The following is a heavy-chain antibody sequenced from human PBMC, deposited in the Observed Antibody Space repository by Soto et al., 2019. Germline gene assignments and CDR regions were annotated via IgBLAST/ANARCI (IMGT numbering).Heavy chain of an antibody. Sequence: PGGSLRLSCAASGFTFSSYSMNWVRQAPGKGLEWVSYISSSSSTIYYADSVKGRFTISRDNAKNSLYLQMNSLRDEDTAVYYCARTGGPTGTLFDAFDIWGQGKMVTVSS. D-gene: IGHD1-1*01. CDR3: ARTGGPTGTLFDAFDI. V-gene: IGHV3-48*02. CDR1: GFTFSSYS. J-gene: IGHJ3*02. CDR2: ISSSSSTI.